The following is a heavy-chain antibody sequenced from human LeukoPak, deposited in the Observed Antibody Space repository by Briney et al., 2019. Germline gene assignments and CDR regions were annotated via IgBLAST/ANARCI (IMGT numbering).Heavy chain of an antibody. V-gene: IGHV1-69*05. J-gene: IGHJ4*02. Sequence: GASVKVSCKASGGTFSSCAISWVRQAPGQGLEWMGGIIPIFGTANYAQKFQGRVTITTDESTSTAYMELSSLRSEDTAVYYCASAYDSSGYYYGVGDYWGQGTLVTVSS. CDR3: ASAYDSSGYYYGVGDY. CDR2: IIPIFGTA. D-gene: IGHD3-22*01. CDR1: GGTFSSCA.